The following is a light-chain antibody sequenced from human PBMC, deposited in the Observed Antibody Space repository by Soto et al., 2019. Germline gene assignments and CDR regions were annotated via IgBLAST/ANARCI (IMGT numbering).Light chain of an antibody. CDR1: QGISNY. Sequence: DIQMTQSPSSLSASVGDRVTITCRASQGISNYLAWYQQKPGKVPKLLMYGASTLQSGVPSRFSGSGSGTEFTLIISSLQPEYVATYYCQKYNSAPQTFGPGTKVDIK. CDR3: QKYNSAPQT. V-gene: IGKV1-27*01. J-gene: IGKJ3*01. CDR2: GAS.